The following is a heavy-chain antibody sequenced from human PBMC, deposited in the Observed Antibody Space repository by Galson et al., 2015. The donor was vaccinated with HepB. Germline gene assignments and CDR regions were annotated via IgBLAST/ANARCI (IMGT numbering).Heavy chain of an antibody. CDR1: GFAFSSYA. CDR2: ISGSGGST. D-gene: IGHD4-17*01. Sequence: SLRLSCAASGFAFSSYAMSWVRQAPGKGLEWVSAISGSGGSTYNADSVKGRFTISRDNSKNTLYLQMNSLGAEDTAVYYCAKKYGDFVYYYYYGMDVWGQGTTVTVSS. CDR3: AKKYGDFVYYYYYGMDV. J-gene: IGHJ6*02. V-gene: IGHV3-23*01.